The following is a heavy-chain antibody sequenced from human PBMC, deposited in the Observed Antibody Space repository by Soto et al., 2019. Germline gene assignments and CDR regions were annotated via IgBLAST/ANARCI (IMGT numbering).Heavy chain of an antibody. CDR2: IHSIRSII. Sequence: EVQLVESGGGLVQPGGSLRLSCAVSGFTFSRHAMNWVRQAPGKGLEWVAYIHSIRSIIYYADSVKGRFTISRDNAKNSLYLQMDRLRDEGTAGDDCARDARNADYASWGHGTLVTVSS. CDR1: GFTFSRHA. J-gene: IGHJ5*01. V-gene: IGHV3-48*02. D-gene: IGHD3-16*01. CDR3: ARDARNADYAS.